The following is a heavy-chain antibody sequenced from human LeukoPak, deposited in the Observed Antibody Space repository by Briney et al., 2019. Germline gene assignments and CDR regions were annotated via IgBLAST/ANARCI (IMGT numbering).Heavy chain of an antibody. V-gene: IGHV1-24*01. CDR3: ARGPDDYDFWSGYYCQ. Sequence: ASVKVSCKVSGYTLTELSMHWVRQAPGKGLAWMGGFDPEDGETIYAQKFQGRVTITADKSTSTAYMELSSLRSEDTAVYYCARGPDDYDFWSGYYCQWGQGTLVTVSS. D-gene: IGHD3-3*01. CDR2: FDPEDGET. J-gene: IGHJ4*02. CDR1: GYTLTELS.